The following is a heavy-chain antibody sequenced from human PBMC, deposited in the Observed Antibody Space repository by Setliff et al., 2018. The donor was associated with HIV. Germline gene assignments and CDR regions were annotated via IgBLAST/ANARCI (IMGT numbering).Heavy chain of an antibody. CDR1: GFTFTKSA. D-gene: IGHD2-2*01. J-gene: IGHJ4*02. CDR2: ISANGGST. V-gene: IGHV3-23*01. CDR3: ARRAYCSSTTCFDF. Sequence: PGGSLRLSCTVSGFTFTKSAMNWVRQAPGKGLEWVSVISANGGSTYSADSVKGRFTISRDSSKNTLYLQMTSLRAEDTAVYYCARRAYCSSTTCFDFWGQGTLVTVSS.